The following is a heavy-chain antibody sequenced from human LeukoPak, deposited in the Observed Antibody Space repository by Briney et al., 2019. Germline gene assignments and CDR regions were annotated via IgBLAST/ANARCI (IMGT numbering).Heavy chain of an antibody. D-gene: IGHD3-10*01. J-gene: IGHJ4*02. CDR1: GVSINNSTYY. CDR2: VYYSGST. Sequence: SETLSLTCTVSGVSINNSTYYWAYIRQPPGKGLEWIGSVYYSGSTYSNPSLTSRVTISVDKSKNQFSLKLRSVTAADTAVYYCARIFDDSGSLGYYWGQGTLVTVSS. CDR3: ARIFDDSGSLGYY. V-gene: IGHV4-39*07.